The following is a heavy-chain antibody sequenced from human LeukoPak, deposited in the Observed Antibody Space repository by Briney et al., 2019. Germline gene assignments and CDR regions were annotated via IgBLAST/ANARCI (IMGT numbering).Heavy chain of an antibody. D-gene: IGHD3-9*01. J-gene: IGHJ3*02. CDR2: IYYSGST. V-gene: IGHV4-39*07. CDR1: GFTFSSYA. Sequence: GSLRLSCAASGFTFSSYAVNWVRQAPGKGLERIGSIYYSGSTYYNPSLKSRVTISVDTSKNQFSLKLSSVTAADTAVYYCARDRGYDILTGYYNHDAFDIWGQGTMVTVSS. CDR3: ARDRGYDILTGYYNHDAFDI.